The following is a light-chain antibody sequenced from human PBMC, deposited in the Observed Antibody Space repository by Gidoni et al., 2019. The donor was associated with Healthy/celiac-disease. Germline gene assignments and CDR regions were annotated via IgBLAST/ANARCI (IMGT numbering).Light chain of an antibody. CDR2: DAS. CDR1: QSVSSY. V-gene: IGKV3-11*01. J-gene: IGKJ2*01. CDR3: QQRSNWLYT. Sequence: EIVLTQSPATLSLSPGESATLSCSASQSVSSYLAWYQQKPGQAPRLLIYDASTRATGIPARFSGSGSGKDFTLTISRLEPEDFAVYYCQQRSNWLYTFGQGTKLEIK.